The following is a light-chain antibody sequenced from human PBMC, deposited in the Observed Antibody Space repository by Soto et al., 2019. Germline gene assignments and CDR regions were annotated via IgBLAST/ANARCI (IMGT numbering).Light chain of an antibody. CDR3: QQHSNWPPYT. V-gene: IGKV3-11*01. J-gene: IGKJ2*01. CDR2: DAS. CDR1: QSVSSY. Sequence: EIVLTQSPATLSLSPGERATLSCRASQSVSSYLAWYHQQPGQAPRLLIYDASNTATGSPARFSGSGSGTDFTLTISSREPEDFAVYYCQQHSNWPPYTFGQGTKLEIK.